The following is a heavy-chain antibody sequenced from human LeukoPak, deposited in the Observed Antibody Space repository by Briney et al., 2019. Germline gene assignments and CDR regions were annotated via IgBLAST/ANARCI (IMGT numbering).Heavy chain of an antibody. Sequence: SVKVSCKASGYTFTSYYMHWVRQAPGQGLEWMGGVIPIFGTANYAQKFQGRVTITADKSTSTAYMELSSLRSEDTAVYYCARGRSSSWYGQQIDYWGQGTLVTVSS. V-gene: IGHV1-69*06. J-gene: IGHJ4*02. CDR1: GYTFTSYY. D-gene: IGHD6-13*01. CDR3: ARGRSSSWYGQQIDY. CDR2: VIPIFGTA.